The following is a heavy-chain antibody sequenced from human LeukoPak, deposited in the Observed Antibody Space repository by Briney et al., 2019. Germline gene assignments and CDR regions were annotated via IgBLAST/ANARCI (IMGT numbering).Heavy chain of an antibody. Sequence: PSETLSLTCTVSGGSISSYYWSWIRQPPGQGLEWIGYIYYSGSTNYNPSLKRRVTISVDTSKNQFSLKLSSVTAADTAVYYCARALPYYYDSSGYPGLFDIWGQGTMVTVSS. J-gene: IGHJ3*02. V-gene: IGHV4-59*01. CDR3: ARALPYYYDSSGYPGLFDI. D-gene: IGHD3-22*01. CDR2: IYYSGST. CDR1: GGSISSYY.